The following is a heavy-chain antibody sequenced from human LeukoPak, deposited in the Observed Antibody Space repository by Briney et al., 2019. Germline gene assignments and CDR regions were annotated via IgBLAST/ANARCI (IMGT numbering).Heavy chain of an antibody. CDR2: ISFDGGNK. Sequence: GGSLRLSCAASGFTFNNYAIHWVRQAPGKGLEWVAIISFDGGNKYYADSVKGRFTISRDNSKNSLYLQMNSLRAEDTAVYYCARDGIVGSPLFKFDYWGQGTLVTVSS. D-gene: IGHD1-26*01. J-gene: IGHJ4*02. V-gene: IGHV3-30-3*01. CDR1: GFTFNNYA. CDR3: ARDGIVGSPLFKFDY.